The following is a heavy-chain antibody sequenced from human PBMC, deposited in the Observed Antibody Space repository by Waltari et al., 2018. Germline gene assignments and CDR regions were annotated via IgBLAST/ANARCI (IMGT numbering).Heavy chain of an antibody. D-gene: IGHD5-18*01. CDR1: GGSISSHY. CDR2: IYTSGTSGST. J-gene: IGHJ3*02. CDR3: ARDLRDTAMITAFDI. V-gene: IGHV4-4*07. Sequence: QVQLQESGPGLVKASETLSLTCTVSGGSISSHYWSWIRQPAGKGLEWIGRIYTSGTSGSTNYNPPLKSRVPMSVDTAKNQFSLKLSSVTAADTAVYYCARDLRDTAMITAFDIWGQGTMVTVSS.